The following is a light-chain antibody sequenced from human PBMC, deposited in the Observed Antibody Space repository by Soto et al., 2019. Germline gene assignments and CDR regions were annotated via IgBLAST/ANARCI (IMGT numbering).Light chain of an antibody. Sequence: EIVLTQSPGTLSLSPGERATLSCRASQSVSSSYLAWYQQKPGQAPRLLIYGASSRATGIPDRFSGSGSGTDFTLTISRLEPEDFAVYYCHQYGRLYNFGQGTKLEIK. CDR3: HQYGRLYN. V-gene: IGKV3-20*01. CDR2: GAS. CDR1: QSVSSSY. J-gene: IGKJ2*01.